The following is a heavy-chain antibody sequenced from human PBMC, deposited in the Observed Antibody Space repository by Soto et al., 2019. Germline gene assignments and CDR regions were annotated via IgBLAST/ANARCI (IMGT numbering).Heavy chain of an antibody. CDR1: GYSFTSYW. D-gene: IGHD2-21*02. V-gene: IGHV5-10-1*01. CDR3: ASPAGGNSNYYYYYGMDV. Sequence: PGESLKISCKGSGYSFTSYWISWVRQMPGKGLEWMGRIDPSDSYTNYSPSFQGHVTISADKSISTAYLQWSSLKASDTAMYYCASPAGGNSNYYYYYGMDVWGQGTTVTV. CDR2: IDPSDSYT. J-gene: IGHJ6*02.